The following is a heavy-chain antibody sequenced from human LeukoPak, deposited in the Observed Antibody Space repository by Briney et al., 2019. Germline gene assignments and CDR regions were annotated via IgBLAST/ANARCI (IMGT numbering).Heavy chain of an antibody. J-gene: IGHJ3*02. CDR2: FYYSGSP. V-gene: IGHV4-59*01. CDR3: ATDVDIVTGALHI. CDR1: GGSISNYY. D-gene: IGHD3-16*02. Sequence: SETLSLTCTVSGGSISNYYWSWVPQPPGKGLEWIGHFYYSGSPNYNPSLKSRVTISIDTSKNQLSLKVSSVTAADTAVYYCATDVDIVTGALHIWGQGTMVTVSS.